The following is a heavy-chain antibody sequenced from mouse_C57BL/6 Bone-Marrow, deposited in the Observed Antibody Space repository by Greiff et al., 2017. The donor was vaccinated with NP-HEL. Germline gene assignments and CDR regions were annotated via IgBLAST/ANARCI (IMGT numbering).Heavy chain of an antibody. V-gene: IGHV1-26*01. Sequence: VQLQQSGPELVKPGASVKISCKASGYTFTDYYMNWVKQSHGKSLEWIGDINPNNGGTSYNQKFKGKATLTVDKSSSTAYMELRSLTSEDSAVYYCARGDLLWFAYWGQGTLVTVSA. D-gene: IGHD2-1*01. CDR3: ARGDLLWFAY. CDR1: GYTFTDYY. J-gene: IGHJ3*01. CDR2: INPNNGGT.